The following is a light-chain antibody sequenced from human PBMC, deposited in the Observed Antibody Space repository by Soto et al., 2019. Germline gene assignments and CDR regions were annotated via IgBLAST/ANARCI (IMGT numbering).Light chain of an antibody. CDR1: QGISSX. J-gene: IGKJ5*01. CDR3: QQFNSYPQIT. V-gene: IGKV1-13*02. Sequence: AIQLTQSPSSLSASVGDRVTITCRASQGISSXXXXYQQKPGKAPKLLIYDASSLESXVPSRFSXXXXXXXXXXTISSLQPEDFATYYCQQFNSYPQITFGQGTRLEIK. CDR2: DAS.